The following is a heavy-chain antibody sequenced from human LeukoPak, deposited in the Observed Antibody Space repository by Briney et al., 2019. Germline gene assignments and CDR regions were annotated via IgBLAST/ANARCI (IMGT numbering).Heavy chain of an antibody. J-gene: IGHJ4*02. Sequence: SETLSLTCTVSGGSISSYYWSWIRQPPGKGLEWIGYIYYSGSTNYNPSLKSRVTISVDTSKNQFSLKLSSVTAADTAVYYCAREGSSLLWFGGNFDYWGQGTLVTVSS. D-gene: IGHD3-10*01. CDR1: GGSISSYY. CDR3: AREGSSLLWFGGNFDY. V-gene: IGHV4-59*01. CDR2: IYYSGST.